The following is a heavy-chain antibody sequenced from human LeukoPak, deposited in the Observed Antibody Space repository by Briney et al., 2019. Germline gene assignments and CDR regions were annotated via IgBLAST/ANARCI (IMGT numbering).Heavy chain of an antibody. J-gene: IGHJ4*02. CDR2: ISSRGSTI. Sequence: PGGSLRLSCAASGFTFSTYWMHWVRQAPGKGLECVSYISSRGSTIYYADSVKGRFTLSRDNAKNSLYLQMDSLRAEDTAVYYCARGWIQLWGNFDYWGRGTLVTVSS. D-gene: IGHD5-18*01. CDR1: GFTFSTYW. V-gene: IGHV3-48*04. CDR3: ARGWIQLWGNFDY.